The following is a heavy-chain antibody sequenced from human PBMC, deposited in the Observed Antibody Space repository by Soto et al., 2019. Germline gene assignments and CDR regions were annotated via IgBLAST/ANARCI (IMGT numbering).Heavy chain of an antibody. CDR2: INHSGST. V-gene: IGHV4-34*01. J-gene: IGHJ6*02. D-gene: IGHD3-10*01. CDR1: GGSFSGYY. Sequence: SETLSLTCAVYGGSFSGYYWSWIRQPPGKGLEWIGEINHSGSTNYNPSLKSRVTISVDTSKNQFSLKLSSVTAADTAVYYCASYGSGSEADYYYYGKDVWGQGTTVTVSS. CDR3: ASYGSGSEADYYYYGKDV.